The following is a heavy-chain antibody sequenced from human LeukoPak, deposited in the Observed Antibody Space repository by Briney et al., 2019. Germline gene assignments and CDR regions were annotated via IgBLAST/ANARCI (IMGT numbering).Heavy chain of an antibody. Sequence: SGGSLRLSCAASGFTFSSYEMNWVRQAPGKGLEWVAFIRYDGSNKYYADSVKGRFTISRDNSKNTLYLQMNSLRAEDTAVYYCAKGGPVVVVAATHNWFDPWGQGTLVTVSS. CDR1: GFTFSSYE. CDR3: AKGGPVVVVAATHNWFDP. D-gene: IGHD2-15*01. CDR2: IRYDGSNK. V-gene: IGHV3-30*02. J-gene: IGHJ5*02.